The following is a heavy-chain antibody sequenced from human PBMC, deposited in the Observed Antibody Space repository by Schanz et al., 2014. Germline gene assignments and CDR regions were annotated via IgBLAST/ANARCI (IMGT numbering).Heavy chain of an antibody. J-gene: IGHJ4*02. CDR3: ARDLISSGWYG. CDR1: GLTFSDYY. D-gene: IGHD6-19*01. Sequence: VQLLESGGGLVQPGGSLRLSCAASGLTFSDYYMSWIRQAPGKGLEWVSYISSSSSHTNYADSVKGRFTISRDNAKNSLYLQMNSLRVEDTAVYYCARDLISSGWYGWGQGTLVTVSS. CDR2: ISSSSSHT. V-gene: IGHV3-11*05.